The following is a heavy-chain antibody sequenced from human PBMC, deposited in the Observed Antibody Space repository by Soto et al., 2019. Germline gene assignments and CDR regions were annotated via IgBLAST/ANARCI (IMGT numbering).Heavy chain of an antibody. CDR2: IYYSGST. V-gene: IGHV4-39*02. D-gene: IGHD3-3*01. J-gene: IGHJ6*03. CDR1: GGSISSSSYY. CDR3: ARETTYYDFWSGYYNPPYYYYYMDV. Sequence: SETLSLTCTVSGGSISSSSYYWGWIRQPPGKGLEWIGSIYYSGSTYYNTSLKSRVTISVDTSKNQFSLKLSSVTAADTAVYYCARETTYYDFWSGYYNPPYYYYYMDVWGKGTTVTVSS.